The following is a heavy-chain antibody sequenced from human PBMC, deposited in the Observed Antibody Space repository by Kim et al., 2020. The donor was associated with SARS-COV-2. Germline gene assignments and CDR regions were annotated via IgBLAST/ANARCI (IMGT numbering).Heavy chain of an antibody. J-gene: IGHJ4*02. V-gene: IGHV3-13*04. CDR2: IGPNGDT. Sequence: GGSLRLSCATSGFIFSNYDMHWVRQSTGKGLEWVSTIGPNGDTFSSGSVRGRFTISRDNAKNSLYLQMNSLRAGDAAVYFCARGAVGGGHPHWGQGTLVAVSS. CDR3: ARGAVGGGHPH. D-gene: IGHD3-16*01. CDR1: GFIFSNYD.